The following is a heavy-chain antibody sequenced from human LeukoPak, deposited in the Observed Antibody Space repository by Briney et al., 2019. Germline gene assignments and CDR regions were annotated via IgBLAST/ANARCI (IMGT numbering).Heavy chain of an antibody. Sequence: ASVKVSCKASGYTFTSYYMHWVRQAPGQGLEWMGIINPSGGSTSYAQKLQGRVTMTRDTSISTAYMELSRLRSDDTAVYYCARVAPLSLFGVVTTNPYYYYGMDVWGQGTTVTVSS. CDR3: ARVAPLSLFGVVTTNPYYYYGMDV. V-gene: IGHV1-46*01. J-gene: IGHJ6*02. D-gene: IGHD3-3*01. CDR2: INPSGGST. CDR1: GYTFTSYY.